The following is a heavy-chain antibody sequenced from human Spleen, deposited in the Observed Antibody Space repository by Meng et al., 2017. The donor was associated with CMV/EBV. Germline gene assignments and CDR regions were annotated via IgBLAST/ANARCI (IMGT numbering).Heavy chain of an antibody. CDR3: ARGKEYRSGWITEGYFGS. J-gene: IGHJ4*02. Sequence: GSLRLSCNVSGSSISSGYYWGWIRQPPGKGLEWIGSIYHSGSTYYNPSLKSRVTISVDTFKNHFSLNLRDVTAADTALYYCARGKEYRSGWITEGYFGSWGQGALVTVSS. D-gene: IGHD6-19*01. CDR2: IYHSGST. V-gene: IGHV4-38-2*02. CDR1: GSSISSGYY.